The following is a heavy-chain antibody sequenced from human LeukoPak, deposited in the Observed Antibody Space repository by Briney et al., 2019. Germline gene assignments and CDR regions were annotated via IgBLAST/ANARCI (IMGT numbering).Heavy chain of an antibody. D-gene: IGHD3-9*01. CDR3: AKDRVLRYFDWLFDLDY. Sequence: AWGSLRLSCAASGFTFSSYGMSWVRQNPGKGLECVSRVSASGGRTYYADSVKGRFTISRDNSKNTLYLQMNSLRAEDTAVYYCAKDRVLRYFDWLFDLDYWGQGTLVTVSS. V-gene: IGHV3-23*01. CDR2: VSASGGRT. J-gene: IGHJ4*02. CDR1: GFTFSSYG.